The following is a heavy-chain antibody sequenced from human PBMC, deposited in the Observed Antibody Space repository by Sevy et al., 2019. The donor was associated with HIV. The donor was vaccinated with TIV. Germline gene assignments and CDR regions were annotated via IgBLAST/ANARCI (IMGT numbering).Heavy chain of an antibody. CDR2: IKQDGSEK. V-gene: IGHV3-7*03. CDR3: ARDTAAPLSRYYYYGMDV. Sequence: GGSLRLSCAASGFTFSSYWMSWVRQAPGKGLEWVANIKQDGSEKYYVDSVKGRFTISRDNAKNSLYLQMNGLRAEDTAVYYCARDTAAPLSRYYYYGMDVWGQGTTVTVSS. D-gene: IGHD6-6*01. CDR1: GFTFSSYW. J-gene: IGHJ6*02.